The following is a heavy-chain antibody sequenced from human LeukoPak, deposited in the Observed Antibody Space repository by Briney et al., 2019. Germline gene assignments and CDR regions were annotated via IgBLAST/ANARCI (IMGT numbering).Heavy chain of an antibody. CDR3: ARDGPAQMVDLDY. Sequence: GASVKVSCTASGYTFSGTGWYLYWLRQAPGQGLECMGWIHPNNGDTAYAQKVEGRVAMTRDTSISTAYMELRRLRPDETAVYFCARDGPAQMVDLDYWGQGTLVTVSS. J-gene: IGHJ4*02. CDR2: IHPNNGDT. CDR1: GYTFSGTGWY. D-gene: IGHD3-10*01. V-gene: IGHV1-2*02.